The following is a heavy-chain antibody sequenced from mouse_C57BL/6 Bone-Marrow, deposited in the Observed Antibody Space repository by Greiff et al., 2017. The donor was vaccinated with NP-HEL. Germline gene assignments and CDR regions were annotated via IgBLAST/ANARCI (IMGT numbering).Heavy chain of an antibody. Sequence: QVQLKQPGAELVRPGSSVKLSCKASGYTFTSYWMHWVKQRPIQGLEWIGNIDPSDSETHYNQKFKDKATLTVDKSSSTAYLQLSSLTSEDSAVYYCAKGLGGAWFAYWGQGTLVTVSA. CDR1: GYTFTSYW. CDR3: AKGLGGAWFAY. CDR2: IDPSDSET. V-gene: IGHV1-52*01. J-gene: IGHJ3*01. D-gene: IGHD2-4*01.